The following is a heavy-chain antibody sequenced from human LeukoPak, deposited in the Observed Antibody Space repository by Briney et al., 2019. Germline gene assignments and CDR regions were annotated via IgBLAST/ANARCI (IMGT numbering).Heavy chain of an antibody. V-gene: IGHV1-69*05. CDR3: ARENDILTGYPDY. CDR2: IIPIFGTA. Sequence: SVKVSCKASGGTFSSYAISWVRQAPGQGLEWMGRIIPIFGTANYAQKFQGRVTITTDESTSTAYMERRSPRSEDTAVYYCARENDILTGYPDYWGQGTLVTVSS. J-gene: IGHJ4*02. D-gene: IGHD3-9*01. CDR1: GGTFSSYA.